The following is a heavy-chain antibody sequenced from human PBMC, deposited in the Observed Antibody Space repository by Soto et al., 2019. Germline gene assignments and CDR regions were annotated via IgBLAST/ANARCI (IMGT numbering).Heavy chain of an antibody. CDR2: ISSSSSYI. V-gene: IGHV3-21*01. D-gene: IGHD7-27*01. Sequence: GGSLRLSCAASGFTFSSYSMNWVRQAPGKGLEWVSSISSSSSYIYYADSVKGRFTISRDNAKNSLYLQMNSLRAEDTAVYYCVGGGASTGDDAFDIWGQGTMVTVSS. J-gene: IGHJ3*02. CDR3: VGGGASTGDDAFDI. CDR1: GFTFSSYS.